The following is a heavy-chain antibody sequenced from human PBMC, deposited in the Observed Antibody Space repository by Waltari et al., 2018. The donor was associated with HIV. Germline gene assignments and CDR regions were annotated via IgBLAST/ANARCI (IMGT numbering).Heavy chain of an antibody. J-gene: IGHJ4*02. CDR2: INHSGST. CDR3: ARGSGYCGGDCPLDY. Sequence: QVQLQQWGAGLLKPSETLSLTCAVYGGSFSGYYWSWIRQPPGKGLEWIGEINHSGSTNSNPALKSRVTISVDTSKNQFSLKLSSVTAADTAVYYCARGSGYCGGDCPLDYWGQGTLVTVSS. D-gene: IGHD2-21*02. CDR1: GGSFSGYY. V-gene: IGHV4-34*01.